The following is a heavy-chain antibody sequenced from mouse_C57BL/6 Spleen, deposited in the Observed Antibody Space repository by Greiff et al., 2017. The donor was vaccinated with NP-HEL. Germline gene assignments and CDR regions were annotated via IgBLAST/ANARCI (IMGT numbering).Heavy chain of an antibody. CDR3: AKKDDYDEGYAMDY. Sequence: QVQLQQSGPGLVQPSQSLSITCTVSGFSLTSYGVHWVRQSPGKGLEWLGVIWRGGSTDYNAAFMSRLSITKDNSKSQVFFKMNSLQADDTAIYYCAKKDDYDEGYAMDYWGQGTSVTVSS. V-gene: IGHV2-5*01. J-gene: IGHJ4*01. D-gene: IGHD2-4*01. CDR1: GFSLTSYG. CDR2: IWRGGST.